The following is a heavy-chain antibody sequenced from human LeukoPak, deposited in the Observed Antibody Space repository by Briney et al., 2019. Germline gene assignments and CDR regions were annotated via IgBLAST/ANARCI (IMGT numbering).Heavy chain of an antibody. CDR2: IRYDGSNK. CDR3: ASNQQQNALDAFDI. D-gene: IGHD6-13*01. V-gene: IGHV3-30*02. CDR1: GFTFSNYG. J-gene: IGHJ3*02. Sequence: PGGSLRLSCAASGFTFSNYGMHWVRQAPGKGLEWVAFIRYDGSNKYYADSVKGRFTISRDNSKNTLYLQMNSLRAEDTAVYYCASNQQQNALDAFDIWGKGTMVTVSS.